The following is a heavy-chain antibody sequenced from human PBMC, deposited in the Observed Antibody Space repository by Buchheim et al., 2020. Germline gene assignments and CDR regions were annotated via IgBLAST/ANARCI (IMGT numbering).Heavy chain of an antibody. Sequence: QLQLQESGPGLVKPSETLSLTCTVSGGSISASYYWGWIRQPPGKGLEWIGSIFHSGSTYYNPSPQSRVTISVDTSKSQFSLKVSSVTAADTAMYYCARARITGWFDPWGQGTL. V-gene: IGHV4-39*07. D-gene: IGHD3-16*01. CDR3: ARARITGWFDP. CDR1: GGSISASYY. J-gene: IGHJ5*02. CDR2: IFHSGST.